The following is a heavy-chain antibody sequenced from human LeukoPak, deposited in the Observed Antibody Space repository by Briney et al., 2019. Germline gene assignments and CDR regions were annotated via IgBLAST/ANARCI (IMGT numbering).Heavy chain of an antibody. CDR2: MNPNSGNT. CDR3: ARHAVVGVDP. Sequence: GASVKVPCKASGYTFTSYNINWVRQATGQGLEWMGWMNPNSGNTGYAQKFQGRVTLTRNTSISTAHMELSSLRSDDTAVYYCARHAVVGVDPWGQGTRVTVSS. J-gene: IGHJ5*02. V-gene: IGHV1-8*01. D-gene: IGHD6-19*01. CDR1: GYTFTSYN.